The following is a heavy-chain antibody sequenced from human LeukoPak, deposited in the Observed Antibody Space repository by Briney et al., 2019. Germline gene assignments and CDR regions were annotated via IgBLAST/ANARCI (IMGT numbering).Heavy chain of an antibody. V-gene: IGHV3-66*01. CDR2: IYSGGST. CDR1: GFTVSTNS. Sequence: GRSLRLSCAASGFTVSTNSMSWVRQAPGRGLEYVSVIYSGGSTYHADSVRGRFTISRDNSKNTLYLQMNSLRVEDTAVYYCARYVHVQAAVAAYFDYWGQGTLVTVSS. CDR3: ARYVHVQAAVAAYFDY. D-gene: IGHD6-19*01. J-gene: IGHJ4*02.